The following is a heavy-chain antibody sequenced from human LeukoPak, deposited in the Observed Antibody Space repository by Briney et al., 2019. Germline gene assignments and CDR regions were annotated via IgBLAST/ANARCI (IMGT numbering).Heavy chain of an antibody. J-gene: IGHJ4*02. V-gene: IGHV3-53*01. D-gene: IGHD5-24*01. CDR3: ARGVEMATIINY. CDR1: GFTVSSNY. Sequence: GVSLRLSCAASGFTVSSNYMSWVRQAPGKGLEWVSVIYSGGSTYYADSVKGRFTISRDNSKNTLYLQMNSLRAEDTAVYYCARGVEMATIINYWGQGTLVTVSS. CDR2: IYSGGST.